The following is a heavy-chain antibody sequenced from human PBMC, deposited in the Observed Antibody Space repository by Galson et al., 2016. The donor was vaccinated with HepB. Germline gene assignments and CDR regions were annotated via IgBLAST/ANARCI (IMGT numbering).Heavy chain of an antibody. CDR2: ISDDGSGK. V-gene: IGHV3-30*03. CDR1: GFIFSNFG. J-gene: IGHJ4*02. D-gene: IGHD3-9*01. Sequence: SLRLSCAASGFIFSNFGMHWVRQAPGKGLEWVATISDDGSGKYHADSVKGRFTISRDNAKNTPYLQMNSLRAEDTAVYYCTRYYDILTGYYASDYWGQGTLVTVSS. CDR3: TRYYDILTGYYASDY.